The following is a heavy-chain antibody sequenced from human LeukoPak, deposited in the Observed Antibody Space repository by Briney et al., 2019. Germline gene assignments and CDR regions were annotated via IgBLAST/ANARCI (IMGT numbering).Heavy chain of an antibody. CDR1: GFSFTSYW. Sequence: GGSLRLSCAASGFSFTSYWMKWVRQAPGKGLEWVATIKEDGSETNYVDSVKGRFTISRDNAKNSLFLQMNGLRVEDAAVYYCARGANGAFDIWGQGTMVTVSS. D-gene: IGHD4/OR15-4a*01. J-gene: IGHJ3*02. CDR2: IKEDGSET. CDR3: ARGANGAFDI. V-gene: IGHV3-7*01.